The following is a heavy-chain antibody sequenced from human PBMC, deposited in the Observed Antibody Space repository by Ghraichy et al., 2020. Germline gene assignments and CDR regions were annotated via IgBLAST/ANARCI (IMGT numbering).Heavy chain of an antibody. J-gene: IGHJ6*03. CDR1: GGSISSSSYY. CDR2: IYYSGST. V-gene: IGHV4-39*07. Sequence: SETLSLTCTVSGGSISSSSYYWGWIRQPPGKGLEWIGSIYYSGSTYYNPSLKSRVTISVDTSKNQFSLKLSSVTAADTAVYYCARVEWELLWAYYYYYMDVWGKGTTVTVSS. D-gene: IGHD1-26*01. CDR3: ARVEWELLWAYYYYYMDV.